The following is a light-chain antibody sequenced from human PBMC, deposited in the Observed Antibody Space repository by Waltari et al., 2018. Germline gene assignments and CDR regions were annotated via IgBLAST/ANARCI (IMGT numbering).Light chain of an antibody. J-gene: IGKJ1*01. V-gene: IGKV3-15*01. CDR3: QQYNNWPGT. Sequence: ELVMTQSPATLSVSPGEGATLSCRASQSVRSNLAWYQQKPGQAPRLLIYGASTRATGIPARLNGGGSGTEFTLTISSLQSEDFATYYCQQYNNWPGTFGQGTKVEIK. CDR2: GAS. CDR1: QSVRSN.